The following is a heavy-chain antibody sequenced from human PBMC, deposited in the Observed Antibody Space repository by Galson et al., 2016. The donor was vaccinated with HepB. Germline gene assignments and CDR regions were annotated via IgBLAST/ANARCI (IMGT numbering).Heavy chain of an antibody. D-gene: IGHD1-20*01. Sequence: SLRLSCAASGFNFNTYAMTWVRQAPGKGLEWVSTLSGGGTTTYYADSVKGRFTISRDTSKNILYLQMSSLRADDTAVYYCAKEGTGARITGGFENWGQGTLVTVSS. CDR1: GFNFNTYA. J-gene: IGHJ4*02. CDR3: AKEGTGARITGGFEN. CDR2: LSGGGTTT. V-gene: IGHV3-23*01.